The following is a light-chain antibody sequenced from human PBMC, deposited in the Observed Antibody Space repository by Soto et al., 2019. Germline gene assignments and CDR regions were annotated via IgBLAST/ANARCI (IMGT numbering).Light chain of an antibody. CDR2: EVN. Sequence: QSVLTQPASVSGSPGQSITISCTGTSSDVGGFDYVSWYQQHPGKAPKLMISEVNNRPSGVSTRFSGSKSDNTASLTISGLQAEVEADYYCSSYTSTNYVIFGGGTQLTVL. CDR1: SSDVGGFDY. CDR3: SSYTSTNYVI. V-gene: IGLV2-14*01. J-gene: IGLJ2*01.